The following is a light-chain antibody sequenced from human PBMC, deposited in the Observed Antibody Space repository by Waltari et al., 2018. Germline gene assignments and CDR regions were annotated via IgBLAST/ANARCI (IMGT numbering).Light chain of an antibody. V-gene: IGLV2-14*03. J-gene: IGLJ2*01. Sequence: SALSQPAALSGSPGQSITLSFSRTSADIGIYNYFSWYQHHPGEAPKLIIFDVTKRPSGISDRFSGSKSGNTASLTISGLQTEDEGHYYCSSHTTTSTLVFGGGTKLTVL. CDR1: SADIGIYNY. CDR3: SSHTTTSTLV. CDR2: DVT.